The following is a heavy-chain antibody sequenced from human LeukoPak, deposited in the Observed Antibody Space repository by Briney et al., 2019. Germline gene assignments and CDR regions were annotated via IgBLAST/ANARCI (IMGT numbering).Heavy chain of an antibody. D-gene: IGHD3-22*01. CDR3: ARGLDYYDSSGPIDAFDI. CDR1: GGSISSYY. V-gene: IGHV4-59*12. Sequence: RTSETLSLTCTVSGGSISSYYWSWIRQPPGKGLEWVGYIYYSGSTYYNPSLKSRVTISVDTSKNQFSLKLSSVTAADTAVYYCARGLDYYDSSGPIDAFDI. J-gene: IGHJ3*02. CDR2: IYYSGST.